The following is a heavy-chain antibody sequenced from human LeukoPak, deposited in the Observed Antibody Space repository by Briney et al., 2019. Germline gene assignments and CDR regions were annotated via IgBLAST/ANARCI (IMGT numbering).Heavy chain of an antibody. Sequence: GGSLRLSCAASGFTFDDYAMPWVRQAPGKGLEWVSGIGWNSGGIVYADSVKGRFTISRDDAKNSLYLQMNSLGAEDTALYYCVKVTAAGFVDHWGQGTLVTVSS. CDR2: IGWNSGGI. CDR3: VKVTAAGFVDH. J-gene: IGHJ4*02. V-gene: IGHV3-9*01. D-gene: IGHD6-13*01. CDR1: GFTFDDYA.